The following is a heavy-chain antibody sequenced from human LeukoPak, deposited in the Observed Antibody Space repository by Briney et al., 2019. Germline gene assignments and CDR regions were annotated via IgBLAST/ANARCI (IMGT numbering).Heavy chain of an antibody. CDR3: ARFPGNEYYYDSSGYYFPWFDP. CDR1: GGSISSSSYY. CDR2: IYYSGST. J-gene: IGHJ5*02. D-gene: IGHD3-22*01. V-gene: IGHV4-39*01. Sequence: SGTLSLTCTVSGGSISSSSYYWGWIRQPPGKGLEWIGSIYYSGSTYYNPSLKSRVTISVDTSKNQFSLKLSSVTAADTAVYYCARFPGNEYYYDSSGYYFPWFDPWGQGTLVTVSS.